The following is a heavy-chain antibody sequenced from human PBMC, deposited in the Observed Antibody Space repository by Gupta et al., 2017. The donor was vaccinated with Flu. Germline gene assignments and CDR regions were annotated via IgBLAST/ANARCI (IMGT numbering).Heavy chain of an antibody. J-gene: IGHJ4*02. CDR3: ARGPQTGRDAGVVGATRIDY. V-gene: IGHV4-34*01. CDR2: INHSGST. Sequence: GLEWRGEINHSGSTNYNPTLKSRVTISVDTSKNQFSLKLSSVTAADTAVYYCARGPQTGRDAGVVGATRIDYWGQGTLVTVSS. D-gene: IGHD1-26*01.